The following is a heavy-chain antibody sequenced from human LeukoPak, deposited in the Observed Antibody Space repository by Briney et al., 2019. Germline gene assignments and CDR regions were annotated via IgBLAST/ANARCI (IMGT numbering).Heavy chain of an antibody. D-gene: IGHD3-3*01. CDR2: IWHDESIK. CDR3: ARVGDFASFDP. V-gene: IGHV3-30*19. Sequence: GGSLRLSCGASGSTFSASDMHWVRQAPGKGLEWVAVIWHDESIKSYADSVRGRFTISRHNSKNTLYLQMNSLRAEDTAVYYCARVGDFASFDPWGQGTLVTVSS. J-gene: IGHJ5*02. CDR1: GSTFSASD.